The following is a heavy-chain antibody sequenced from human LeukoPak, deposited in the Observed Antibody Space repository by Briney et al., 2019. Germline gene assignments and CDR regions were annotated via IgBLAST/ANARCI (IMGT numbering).Heavy chain of an antibody. J-gene: IGHJ4*02. CDR3: ARVPRASIAAAGTPLHY. D-gene: IGHD6-13*01. CDR1: GGSISSGDYC. CDR2: IYYSGST. Sequence: KSSETLSLTCSVSGGSISSGDYCWSWTRQPPGKGLESIGYIYYSGSTYYNPSLKSRVTISVDTSKNQFSLKLSSVTAADTAVYYCARVPRASIAAAGTPLHYWGQGTLVTVSS. V-gene: IGHV4-30-4*08.